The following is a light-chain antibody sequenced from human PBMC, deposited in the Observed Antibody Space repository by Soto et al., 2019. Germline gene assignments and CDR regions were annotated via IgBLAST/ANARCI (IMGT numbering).Light chain of an antibody. Sequence: QSALTQPPSASGSPGQSVTISCTGTSSDVGGYNYVSWYQQHPGKAPKVMIYEVSKRPSGVPDRFSGSKSGNTASLTVSGLQDEDEADYYCSSYAGSNNLVFGGGTKVTVL. V-gene: IGLV2-8*01. CDR1: SSDVGGYNY. CDR3: SSYAGSNNLV. J-gene: IGLJ2*01. CDR2: EVS.